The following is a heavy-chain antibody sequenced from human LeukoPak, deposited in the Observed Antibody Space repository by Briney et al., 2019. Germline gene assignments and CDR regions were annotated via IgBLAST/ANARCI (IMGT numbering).Heavy chain of an antibody. CDR3: ASRRSGYTSFEDFDF. J-gene: IGHJ4*02. Sequence: SETLSLTCTISGGSISSGNYYWGWIRQPPGKGLEWIGSINYSGSTYYNPSLKSRVTISVDTSNKRFSLKWSSVNAADTAMYYCASRRSGYTSFEDFDFWGQGTLVTVSS. D-gene: IGHD5-24*01. CDR1: GGSISSGNYY. V-gene: IGHV4-39*01. CDR2: INYSGST.